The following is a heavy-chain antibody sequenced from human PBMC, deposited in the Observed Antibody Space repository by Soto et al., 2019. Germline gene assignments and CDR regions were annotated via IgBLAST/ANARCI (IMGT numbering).Heavy chain of an antibody. Sequence: SETLSLTCTVSGGSISSYYWSWIRQPPGKRLERIGYIDYSGSTNYKSSLKSRVTISVDTSKNQFYLRLSSVTAADTAVYYCARYCASTSCHPHYYYGMDVWGQGTTVTVSS. J-gene: IGHJ6*02. CDR2: IDYSGST. CDR3: ARYCASTSCHPHYYYGMDV. D-gene: IGHD2-2*01. CDR1: GGSISSYY. V-gene: IGHV4-59*01.